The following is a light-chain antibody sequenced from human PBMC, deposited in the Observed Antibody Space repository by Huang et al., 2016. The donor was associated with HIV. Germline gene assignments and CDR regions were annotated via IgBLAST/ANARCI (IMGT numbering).Light chain of an antibody. Sequence: DIQLTQSPSSLSASVGDRVTITCRCSQSIRTYLNWYQQKPGKSPKLLIYVSSSLQSGVPSIFSGSGSGTDFTLTISSLQPEDFATYYCQQSYNTPRTFGQGTKLEIK. J-gene: IGKJ2*02. CDR2: VSS. V-gene: IGKV1-39*01. CDR1: QSIRTY. CDR3: QQSYNTPRT.